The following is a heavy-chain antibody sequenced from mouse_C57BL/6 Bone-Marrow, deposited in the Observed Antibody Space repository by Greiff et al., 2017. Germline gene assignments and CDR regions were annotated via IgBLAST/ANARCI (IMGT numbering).Heavy chain of an antibody. CDR3: AREYFEAGFAY. CDR2: ISDGGSYT. V-gene: IGHV5-4*01. Sequence: EVQGVESGGGLVKPGGSLKLSCAASGFTFSSYAMSWVRQTPDKRLEWVATISDGGSYTSYPDNVKGRFTISRDNAKNNLYLQMSTLKSEDTAMYYGAREYFEAGFAYWGQGTLGTGSP. J-gene: IGHJ3*01. CDR1: GFTFSSYA.